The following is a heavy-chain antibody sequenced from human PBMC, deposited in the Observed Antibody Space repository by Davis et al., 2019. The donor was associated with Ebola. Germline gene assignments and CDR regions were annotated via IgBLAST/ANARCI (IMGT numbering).Heavy chain of an antibody. V-gene: IGHV4-39*01. CDR3: ARWAGRITIFGVVIGGMDV. J-gene: IGHJ6*02. D-gene: IGHD3-3*01. Sequence: SETLSLTCTVSGGSISSSSYYWGWIRQPPGKGLEWIGSIYYSGSTYYNPSLKSRVTISVDTSKNQFSLKLSSVTAADTAVYYCARWAGRITIFGVVIGGMDVWGQGTTVTVSS. CDR1: GGSISSSSYY. CDR2: IYYSGST.